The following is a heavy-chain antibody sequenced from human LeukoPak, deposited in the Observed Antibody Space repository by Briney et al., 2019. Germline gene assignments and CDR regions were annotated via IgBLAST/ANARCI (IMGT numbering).Heavy chain of an antibody. D-gene: IGHD6-25*01. CDR1: GGSISTSY. CDR2: TNNSGST. CDR3: AREGGDPRWLDP. V-gene: IGHV4-4*07. J-gene: IGHJ5*02. Sequence: SETLSLTCTVSGGSISTSYWTWIRQPAGKGLEWIGRTNNSGSTNYNPSLRSRVSMSVDRSKNQFSVTLSSVTAADTAVYFCAREGGDPRWLDPWGQGTLVTVSS.